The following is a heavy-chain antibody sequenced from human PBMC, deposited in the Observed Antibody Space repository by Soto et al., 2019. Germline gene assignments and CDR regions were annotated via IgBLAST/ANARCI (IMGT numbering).Heavy chain of an antibody. CDR1: GGSFSSYA. J-gene: IGHJ4*02. Sequence: GXSVKVSWKASGGSFSSYAISWVRQAPGQGLEWMGGIIPIFGTANYAQKFQGRVTITADESTSTAYMELSSLRSEDTAVYYCAGELAVAGPSFDYWGQGTLVTVSS. CDR3: AGELAVAGPSFDY. D-gene: IGHD6-19*01. CDR2: IIPIFGTA. V-gene: IGHV1-69*13.